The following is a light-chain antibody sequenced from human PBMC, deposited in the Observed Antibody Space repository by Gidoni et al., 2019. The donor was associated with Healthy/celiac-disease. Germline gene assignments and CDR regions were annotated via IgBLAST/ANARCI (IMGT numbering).Light chain of an antibody. V-gene: IGKV3-11*01. CDR2: DAS. Sequence: EIVLTQSPATLSLSPGERATLSCRASQSVSSYLAWYQQKPGQAPRLLIYDASNRATGIPARCSGSGSGTDFTLTISSLEPEDFAVYYCQQRSNWTPITFGQGTRLEIK. CDR1: QSVSSY. J-gene: IGKJ5*01. CDR3: QQRSNWTPIT.